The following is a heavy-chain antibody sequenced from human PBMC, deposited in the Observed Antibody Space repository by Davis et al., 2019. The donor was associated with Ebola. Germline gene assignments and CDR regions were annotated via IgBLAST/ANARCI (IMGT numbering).Heavy chain of an antibody. CDR1: GFTFSTYG. V-gene: IGHV3-7*03. J-gene: IGHJ4*02. CDR3: GRGADGTWDY. CDR2: INGDGSAK. Sequence: GGSLRLSCAASGFTFSTYGMHWVRQAPGKGLEWVASINGDGSAKQYVDSVEGRFTISRDNAKTSANLQMSSLRVEDTAVYYCGRGADGTWDYWGQGTLVTVSS. D-gene: IGHD5-24*01.